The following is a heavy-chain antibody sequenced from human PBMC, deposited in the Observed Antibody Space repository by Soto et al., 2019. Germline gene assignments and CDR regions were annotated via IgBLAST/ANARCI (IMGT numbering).Heavy chain of an antibody. J-gene: IGHJ4*02. CDR1: GFTFSDYY. Sequence: VGSLRLSCAASGFTFSDYYMSWIRQSPGKGLEWVSYISSSGSTIYYADSVKGRFTISRDNAKNSLYLQMNSLRAEDTAVYYCARSPHDSSGWYLFFDYWGQGTLGTVSS. CDR2: ISSSGSTI. D-gene: IGHD6-13*01. CDR3: ARSPHDSSGWYLFFDY. V-gene: IGHV3-11*01.